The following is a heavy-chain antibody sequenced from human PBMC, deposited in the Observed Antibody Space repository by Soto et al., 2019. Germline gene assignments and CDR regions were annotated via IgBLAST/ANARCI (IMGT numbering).Heavy chain of an antibody. V-gene: IGHV3-23*01. Sequence: EVRLLESGGVLVQPGWSLRLSCAASGLTVGSSAMTWVRQAPGKGLEWISSLSGDGKATYYADSVKGRFTISRDISKNTLFLQMDSLRVEDTAIYFCARITRSWGQGTRVTVSS. CDR1: GLTVGSSA. J-gene: IGHJ5*02. CDR3: ARITRS. CDR2: LSGDGKAT. D-gene: IGHD3-3*01.